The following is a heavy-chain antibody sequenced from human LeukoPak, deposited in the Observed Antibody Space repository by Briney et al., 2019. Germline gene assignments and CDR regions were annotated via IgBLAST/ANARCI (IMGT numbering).Heavy chain of an antibody. D-gene: IGHD3-22*01. CDR3: ARDGVYYYDSSGYSHFDY. CDR2: IYSGGDT. V-gene: IGHV3-66*02. J-gene: IGHJ4*02. Sequence: QPGGSLRLSCAASGFTVSNIYMTRVRQAPGKGLEWVSVIYSGGDTYYAESVKGRFTISRDNSKNTLYLQMNSLRAEDTAVYYCARDGVYYYDSSGYSHFDYWGQGTLVTVSS. CDR1: GFTVSNIY.